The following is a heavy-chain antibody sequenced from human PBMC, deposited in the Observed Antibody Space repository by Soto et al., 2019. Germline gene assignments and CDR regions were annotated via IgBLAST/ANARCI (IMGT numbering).Heavy chain of an antibody. V-gene: IGHV3-48*03. CDR1: GFSFSSYE. Sequence: EVQLVESGGGLVQPGGSLRLSCAASGFSFSSYEMNWVRQAPGKGLEWVSYISSSCSTIYYADSVKGRFTISRDNAKNSLYLQMNSLRAEDTAVYYCAREGLDWNGEHYGMDVWGQGTTVTVSS. CDR2: ISSSCSTI. D-gene: IGHD1-1*01. CDR3: AREGLDWNGEHYGMDV. J-gene: IGHJ6*02.